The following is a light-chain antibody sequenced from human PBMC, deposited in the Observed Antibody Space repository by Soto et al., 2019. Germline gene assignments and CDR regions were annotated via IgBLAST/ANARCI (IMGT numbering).Light chain of an antibody. V-gene: IGKV3-15*01. J-gene: IGKJ5*01. CDR1: QSVSSN. CDR3: QQYTGPPTT. Sequence: EIVMTQSPATLSVSPWERATLSCRATQSVSSNLAWYQQKPGQAPRLLIYGASTRATDIPARFSGSGSGTEFTLTISSLQSEDFAVYYCQQYTGPPTTFGQGTRLEIK. CDR2: GAS.